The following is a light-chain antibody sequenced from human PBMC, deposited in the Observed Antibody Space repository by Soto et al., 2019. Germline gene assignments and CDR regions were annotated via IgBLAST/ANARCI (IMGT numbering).Light chain of an antibody. Sequence: DIQMTQSPSTLSASIGDRVTITCRASESIRTWLAWYQHKPGKAPKFLIYDASSLESGISSRFSGSGSATEFTLTISNLQPDDFATYFCQQYNNYPRTFGQGTKVDIK. J-gene: IGKJ1*01. CDR3: QQYNNYPRT. V-gene: IGKV1-5*01. CDR2: DAS. CDR1: ESIRTW.